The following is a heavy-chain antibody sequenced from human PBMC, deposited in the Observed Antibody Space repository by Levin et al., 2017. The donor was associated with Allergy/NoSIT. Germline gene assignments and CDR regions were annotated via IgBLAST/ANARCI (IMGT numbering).Heavy chain of an antibody. CDR1: GGSISSSSYY. CDR2: IYYSGST. V-gene: IGHV4-39*01. Sequence: RTSETLSLTCTVSGGSISSSSYYWGWIRQPPGKGLEWIGSIYYSGSTYYNPSLKSRATISVDTSKNQFSLKLSSVTAADTAVYYWASRRAPPNKYCSGGSCYVYFDYWGQGTLVTVSA. J-gene: IGHJ4*02. D-gene: IGHD2-15*01. CDR3: ASRRAPPNKYCSGGSCYVYFDY.